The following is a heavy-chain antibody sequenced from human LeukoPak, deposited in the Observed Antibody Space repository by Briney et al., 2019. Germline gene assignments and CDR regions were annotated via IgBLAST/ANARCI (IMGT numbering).Heavy chain of an antibody. V-gene: IGHV1-8*01. CDR3: VRTPPNWGFDY. J-gene: IGHJ4*02. Sequence: ASVKVSCRASGYTFTTHDINWVRQATGQGLEWLGWMSPSSGDTGYAQKFQGRVTMTSDSSISTAFMELSSLRSEDTAIYYCVRTPPNWGFDYWGQGTLVTVSS. CDR2: MSPSSGDT. D-gene: IGHD3-16*01. CDR1: GYTFTTHD.